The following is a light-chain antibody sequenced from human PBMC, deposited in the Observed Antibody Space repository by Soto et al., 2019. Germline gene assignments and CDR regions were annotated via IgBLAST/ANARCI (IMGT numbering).Light chain of an antibody. V-gene: IGKV3-20*01. Sequence: EVVLTQSPGTLSLSPGERATLSCRASQSVSSNYLAWYQQKPGQAPRLLIYGASSRATGIPDRFSGSGSGTDFTLTISRLEPEDFAVYYCQQYCTSPPGVYTFGQGTKLEIK. CDR3: QQYCTSPPGVYT. J-gene: IGKJ2*01. CDR2: GAS. CDR1: QSVSSNY.